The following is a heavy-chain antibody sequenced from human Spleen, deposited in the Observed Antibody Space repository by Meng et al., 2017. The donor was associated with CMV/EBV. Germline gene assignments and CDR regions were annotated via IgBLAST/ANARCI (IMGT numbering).Heavy chain of an antibody. D-gene: IGHD1-26*01. CDR2: IYSGGNAT. V-gene: IGHV3-23*03. CDR1: GFAFSTYA. Sequence: GESLKISCAASGFAFSTYAMSWVRQAPGKGLEWVSVIYSGGNATYYADSMKGRFTISRDNSKNTLFLQMDSLGAEDTAVYYCAKIGSFTYYYYGMDVWGQGTTVTVSS. J-gene: IGHJ6*02. CDR3: AKIGSFTYYYYGMDV.